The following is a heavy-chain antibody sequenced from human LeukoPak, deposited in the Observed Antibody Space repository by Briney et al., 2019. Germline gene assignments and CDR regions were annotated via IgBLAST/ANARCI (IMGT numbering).Heavy chain of an antibody. CDR2: IYPGDSDT. D-gene: IGHD2-2*01. J-gene: IGHJ3*02. V-gene: IGHV5-51*01. Sequence: GESLKISCQGSGYSFTSYWIGWVRQMPGKGLEGKGIIYPGDSDTRYSPSFQGQVTISADKSISTAYLQWSSLKASDTAMYYCAKIGYCSSTSCYQDAFDIWGQGTMVTVSS. CDR1: GYSFTSYW. CDR3: AKIGYCSSTSCYQDAFDI.